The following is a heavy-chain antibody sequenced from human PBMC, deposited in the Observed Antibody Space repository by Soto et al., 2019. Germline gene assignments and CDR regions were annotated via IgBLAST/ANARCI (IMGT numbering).Heavy chain of an antibody. CDR3: XXADSSGYRYYFDY. D-gene: IGHD3-22*01. CDR1: GYTFTSYD. Sequence: QVQLVQSGAEVKKPGASVKVSCKASGYTFTSYDINWVRQATGQGLEWMGWMNPNSGNTGYAQKFQGRVTMTRNTSISTAYMELSSLRSEDTAVXXXXXADSSGYRYYFDYWGQGTLVTVSS. CDR2: MNPNSGNT. J-gene: IGHJ4*02. V-gene: IGHV1-8*01.